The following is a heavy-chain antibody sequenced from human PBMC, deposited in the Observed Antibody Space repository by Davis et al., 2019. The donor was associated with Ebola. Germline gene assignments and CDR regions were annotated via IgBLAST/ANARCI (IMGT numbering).Heavy chain of an antibody. D-gene: IGHD5-12*01. V-gene: IGHV1-69*05. CDR3: TRYQYSSYDYVGFDY. J-gene: IGHJ4*02. CDR1: VGTFSCYA. CDR2: IFSIFGTA. Sequence: SVNVSRKATVGTFSCYAISWLRQAPGQGLEWMGLIFSIFGTANYAQKFQGRVTKTTDTSTSTAYMCLRSLRSDDTAVYYYTRYQYSSYDYVGFDYWGQGTLVTVSS.